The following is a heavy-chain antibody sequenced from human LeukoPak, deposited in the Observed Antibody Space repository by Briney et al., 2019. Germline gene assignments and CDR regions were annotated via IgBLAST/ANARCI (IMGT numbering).Heavy chain of an antibody. J-gene: IGHJ4*02. V-gene: IGHV1-2*02. CDR1: GYTFTSYG. CDR3: AREAFTAGHFFDL. Sequence: ASVKVSCKASGYTFTSYGISWVRQAPGQGLEWMGRINTNSGDTNYEQKFQGRVSMTRDTSITTAYMEVSRLTSDDTAVYYCAREAFTAGHFFDLWGQGSLVTVSS. D-gene: IGHD6-13*01. CDR2: INTNSGDT.